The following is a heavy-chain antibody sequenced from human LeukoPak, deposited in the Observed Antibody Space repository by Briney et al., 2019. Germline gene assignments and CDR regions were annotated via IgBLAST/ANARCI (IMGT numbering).Heavy chain of an antibody. CDR2: ISYDGSNK. CDR3: AKPLGQGY. V-gene: IGHV3-30*18. Sequence: GRSLRLSCAASGFTFSSYGMHWVRQAPGKGLEWVAVISYDGSNKYYADSVKGRFTISRDNSKNTLYLQMNSLRAEDTAVYCCAKPLGQGYWGQGTLVTVSS. D-gene: IGHD7-27*01. CDR1: GFTFSSYG. J-gene: IGHJ4*02.